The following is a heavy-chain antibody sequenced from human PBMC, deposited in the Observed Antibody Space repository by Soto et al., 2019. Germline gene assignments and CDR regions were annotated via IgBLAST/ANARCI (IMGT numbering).Heavy chain of an antibody. CDR3: VRPDSTGYYSH. Sequence: ESLKISCKGSGYIFTNYWIGWVRQIPGKGLEWMGIINPADSDTRYSPSFQGQVTVSVDKSISTAYLHRGSLKASDTAMYYCVRPDSTGYYSHWGQGTPVTVSS. J-gene: IGHJ4*02. CDR2: INPADSDT. CDR1: GYIFTNYW. V-gene: IGHV5-51*01. D-gene: IGHD3-9*01.